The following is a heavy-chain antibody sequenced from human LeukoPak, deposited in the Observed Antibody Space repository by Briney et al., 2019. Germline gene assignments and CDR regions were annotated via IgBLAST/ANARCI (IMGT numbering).Heavy chain of an antibody. CDR3: ARADKGGYYDY. CDR2: IGTSADT. J-gene: IGHJ4*02. Sequence: GGSLRLSCAASGFTFSTSDMHWVRQAAGKSLEWVSAIGTSADTYYPGSVKGRFTISRENAKNSLYLQINSLRAGDTAVYYCARADKGGYYDYWGQGTLVTVSS. CDR1: GFTFSTSD. D-gene: IGHD3-22*01. V-gene: IGHV3-13*01.